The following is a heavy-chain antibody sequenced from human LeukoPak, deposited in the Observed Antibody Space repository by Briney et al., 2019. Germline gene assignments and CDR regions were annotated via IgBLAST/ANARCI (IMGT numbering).Heavy chain of an antibody. CDR3: ARGVTTLDY. V-gene: IGHV3-23*01. D-gene: IGHD4-11*01. Sequence: GGSLRLSCAASGFTFSIYAMSWVRQAPGKGLEWVSAISGSGGYTYYADSVKGRFTVSRDNSKNTLYLQMNSLRAEDTAVYYCARGVTTLDYWGQGTLVTVSS. CDR2: ISGSGGYT. J-gene: IGHJ4*02. CDR1: GFTFSIYA.